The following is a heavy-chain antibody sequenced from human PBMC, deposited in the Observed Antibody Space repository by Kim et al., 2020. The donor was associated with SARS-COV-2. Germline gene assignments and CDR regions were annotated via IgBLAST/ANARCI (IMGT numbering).Heavy chain of an antibody. J-gene: IGHJ4*02. V-gene: IGHV4-34*01. D-gene: IGHD2-15*01. CDR3: ARGGIVVVVAANLFDY. Sequence: SLKSRVTISVDTSKNQFSLKLSSVTAADTAVYYCARGGIVVVVAANLFDYWGQGTLVTVSS.